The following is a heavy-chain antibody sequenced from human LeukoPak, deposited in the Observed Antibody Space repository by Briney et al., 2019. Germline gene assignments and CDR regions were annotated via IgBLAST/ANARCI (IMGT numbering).Heavy chain of an antibody. CDR3: ARESLWSGYFSDGMDV. Sequence: ASVKVSCKASGYTFTSYGISWVRQAPGQGLEWMGWISAYNGNTNYAQKLQGRVTMTTDTSTSTAYMELRSLRSDDTAVYYCARESLWSGYFSDGMDVWGQGTTVTVSS. V-gene: IGHV1-18*01. D-gene: IGHD3-3*01. CDR2: ISAYNGNT. CDR1: GYTFTSYG. J-gene: IGHJ6*02.